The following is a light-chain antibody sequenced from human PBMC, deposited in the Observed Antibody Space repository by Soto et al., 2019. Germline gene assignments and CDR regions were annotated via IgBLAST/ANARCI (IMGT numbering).Light chain of an antibody. CDR1: SSDVGGYNY. CDR3: SSYTSSSTLVV. J-gene: IGLJ2*01. V-gene: IGLV2-14*01. Sequence: QSALTQPASVSGSPGQSITISCTGTSSDVGGYNYVSWYQQHPGKAPKLMIYDVSNRPSVVSNRFSGSKSGNTASLTISGIQAEDEADYYCSSYTSSSTLVVFGGGTQLTVL. CDR2: DVS.